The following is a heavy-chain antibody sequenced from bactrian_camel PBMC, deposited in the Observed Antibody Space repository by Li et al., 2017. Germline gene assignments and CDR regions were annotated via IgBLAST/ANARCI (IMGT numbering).Heavy chain of an antibody. CDR3: AARTSGATFDRLSRSRYQY. CDR2: WHTSGNV. V-gene: IGHV3S53*01. J-gene: IGHJ4*01. D-gene: IGHD2*01. Sequence: HVQLVESGGGSVQAGGSLSLSCVASGNVNAIDYMAWFRQTPGKERVGVAAWHTSGNVYYADSVKGRFTITRDNLEMSGLQSEDTAMYYCAARTSGATFDRLSRSRYQYWGHGTQVTVS. CDR1: GNVNAIDY.